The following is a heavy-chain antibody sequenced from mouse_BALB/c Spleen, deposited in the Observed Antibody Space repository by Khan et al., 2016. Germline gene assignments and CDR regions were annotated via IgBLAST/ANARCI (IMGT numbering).Heavy chain of an antibody. CDR3: ARTDRRGYFDY. J-gene: IGHJ2*01. CDR2: LLPGSGSP. Sequence: QVQLQQSGAELMKPGASVKISCKATGYTFSSYWIEWVKQRPGHGLEWIGALLPGSGSPNYNEKFRGKATFTADTSSNTAYMQLSRLTSEDSAVHYCARTDRRGYFDYWGQGTTLTVSS. CDR1: GYTFSSYW. V-gene: IGHV1-9*01.